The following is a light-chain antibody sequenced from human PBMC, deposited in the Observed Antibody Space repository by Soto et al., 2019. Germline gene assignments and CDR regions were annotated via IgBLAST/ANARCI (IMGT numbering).Light chain of an antibody. CDR1: SSNIGAGYD. J-gene: IGLJ2*01. CDR2: GSN. Sequence: QSVVTQPPSVSGAPGQTVTISCTGSSSNIGAGYDVHWYQQFPGTAPKLLISGSNNRPSGVPDRFSGSKSGTSASLAITGLQPDDEANYYCQFCDLSLSAVILGGGTKLTVL. V-gene: IGLV1-40*01. CDR3: QFCDLSLSAVI.